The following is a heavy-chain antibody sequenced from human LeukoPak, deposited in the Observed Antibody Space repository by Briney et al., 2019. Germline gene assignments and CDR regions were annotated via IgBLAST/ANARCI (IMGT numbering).Heavy chain of an antibody. J-gene: IGHJ6*03. D-gene: IGHD3-10*01. CDR1: GFTFSSHP. Sequence: VGSLRLSCAASGFTFSSHPMAWVRQAPGKGLEWVSGINAGGNSIYYANSVRGRFTISRDNSKNILYLQMDSLRAEDTAVYYCAKVTYASGYYYYYMDVWGKGTTVTVSS. CDR2: INAGGNSI. CDR3: AKVTYASGYYYYYMDV. V-gene: IGHV3-23*01.